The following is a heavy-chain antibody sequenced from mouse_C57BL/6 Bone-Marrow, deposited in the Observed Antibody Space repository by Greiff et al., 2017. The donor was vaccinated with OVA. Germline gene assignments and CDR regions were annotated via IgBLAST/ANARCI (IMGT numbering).Heavy chain of an antibody. J-gene: IGHJ4*01. D-gene: IGHD2-10*02. CDR1: GFTFSDYY. V-gene: IGHV5-12*01. Sequence: EVMLVESGGGLVQPGGSLKLSCAASGFTFSDYYMYWVRQTPEKRLEWVAYISNGGGSTYYPDTVKGRFTISRDNAKNTLYLQMSRLKSEDTAMYYCARGYGNYNYYAMDYWGQGTSVTVSS. CDR2: ISNGGGST. CDR3: ARGYGNYNYYAMDY.